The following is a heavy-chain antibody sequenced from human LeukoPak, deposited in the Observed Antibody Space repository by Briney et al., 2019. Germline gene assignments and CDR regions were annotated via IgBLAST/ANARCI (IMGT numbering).Heavy chain of an antibody. D-gene: IGHD3-10*01. CDR1: GDSISSYY. CDR3: ATEYYYGSGRPY. J-gene: IGHJ4*02. V-gene: IGHV4-59*08. Sequence: SETLSLTCTVSGDSISSYYWTWLRQPPGKGLEWIGYIYYSGRTTYNPSLNSRVTISVDTPKHQFSLKLSPVTAADTAVYYCATEYYYGSGRPYWGQGTLVTVSS. CDR2: IYYSGRT.